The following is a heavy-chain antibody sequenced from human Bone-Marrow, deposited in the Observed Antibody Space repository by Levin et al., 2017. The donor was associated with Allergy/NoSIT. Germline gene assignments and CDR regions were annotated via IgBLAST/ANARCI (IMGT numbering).Heavy chain of an antibody. Sequence: TGESLKISCATSGFTFGRFAMHWVRQAPGKRLEYVSAVTTDGKTTYYANSAKGRFTISRDNSKNTLYLQMGSLRAEDTAMYYCVRGTIWGQGTLVTVSS. J-gene: IGHJ4*02. CDR3: VRGTI. CDR2: VTTDGKTT. V-gene: IGHV3-64*01. D-gene: IGHD1/OR15-1a*01. CDR1: GFTFGRFA.